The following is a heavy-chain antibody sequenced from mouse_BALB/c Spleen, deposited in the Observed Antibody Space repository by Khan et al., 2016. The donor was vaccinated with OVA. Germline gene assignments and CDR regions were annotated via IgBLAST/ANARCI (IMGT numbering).Heavy chain of an antibody. J-gene: IGHJ1*01. Sequence: EVELVESGGGLVQPGGSLRLSCATSGFTFTDYYMSWVRQPPGKSLEWLGFIRNKAKGYTTEYSAPVKGRFTISRDNSLNIVYLQMNTLRAEDSDTDYWARETVVDVYWYFDVWGAGTTVTVAS. CDR1: GFTFTDYY. V-gene: IGHV7-3*02. D-gene: IGHD1-1*01. CDR2: IRNKAKGYTT. CDR3: ARETVVDVYWYFDV.